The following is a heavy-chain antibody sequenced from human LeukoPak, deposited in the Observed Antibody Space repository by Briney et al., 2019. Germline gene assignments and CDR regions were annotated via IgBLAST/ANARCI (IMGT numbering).Heavy chain of an antibody. CDR1: GFTFSNAW. CDR2: IKNKDEGEKT. V-gene: IGHV3-15*05. CDR3: TTGIDYGGGY. Sequence: GGSLRLSCAASGFTFSNAWMSRVRQAPGKGLEWVGRIKNKDEGEKTDYAAPVKGRFTISRDDSKATLFLQMNSLKMEDTAIYYCTTGIDYGGGYWGQGTLVSVSS. D-gene: IGHD3-16*01. J-gene: IGHJ4*02.